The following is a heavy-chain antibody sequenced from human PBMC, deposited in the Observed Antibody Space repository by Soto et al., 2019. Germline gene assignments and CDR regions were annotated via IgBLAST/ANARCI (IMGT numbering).Heavy chain of an antibody. D-gene: IGHD6-19*01. V-gene: IGHV3-48*01. CDR1: GVTFSSYS. CDR2: ISSSSSSI. J-gene: IGHJ6*02. CDR3: ARELGFDAVARMDV. Sequence: EVQLVESGGGLVQPGGSLRLSCTASGVTFSSYSMVWVRQAPGKGLEWVSYISSSSSSIYYADSVKGRFSTSRDNAKNSTSLQMNSLRVEYTGVYYCARELGFDAVARMDVWGQGTTVTVSS.